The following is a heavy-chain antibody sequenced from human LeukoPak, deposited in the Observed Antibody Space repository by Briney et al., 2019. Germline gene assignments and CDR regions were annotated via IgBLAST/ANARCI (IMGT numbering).Heavy chain of an antibody. D-gene: IGHD3-10*01. CDR3: ARESGSAFDI. CDR2: IDPSGGST. Sequence: ASVKVSCKASGYTFTRYYMYWVRQAPGQGLEWMGTIDPSGGSTGYAQKSQGRVTMTRDTSTSTVYMELSSLRSEDTAVYYCARESGSAFDIWGQGTMVSVSS. CDR1: GYTFTRYY. J-gene: IGHJ3*02. V-gene: IGHV1-46*01.